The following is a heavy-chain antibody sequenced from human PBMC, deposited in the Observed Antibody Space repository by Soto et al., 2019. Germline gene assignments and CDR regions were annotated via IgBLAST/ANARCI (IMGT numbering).Heavy chain of an antibody. Sequence: QVQLVQSGAAVKKPGSSVKVSCTASEGTFNSYTISWVRQAPGQGLEWMGRVIPILGMANFAQKFQGRVMITADKSTSTAYTVLSSLRSDDTAVYYCATNYGSGSTHFDYWGQGTLVTVSS. J-gene: IGHJ4*02. CDR1: EGTFNSYT. D-gene: IGHD3-10*01. V-gene: IGHV1-69*02. CDR2: VIPILGMA. CDR3: ATNYGSGSTHFDY.